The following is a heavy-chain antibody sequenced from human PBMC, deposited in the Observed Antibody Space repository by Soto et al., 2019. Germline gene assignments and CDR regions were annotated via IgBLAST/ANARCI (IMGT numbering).Heavy chain of an antibody. V-gene: IGHV1-46*01. CDR3: TTDSYTTMIVVRFDY. CDR2: INPSGGST. D-gene: IGHD3-22*01. Sequence: GASVKVSCKASGYTFTSYYMHWVRQAPGQGLEWMGIINPSGGSTSYAQKFQGRVTMTRDTSTSTVYMELSSLRSEDTAVYYCTTDSYTTMIVVRFDYWGHGTLVTVSS. CDR1: GYTFTSYY. J-gene: IGHJ4*01.